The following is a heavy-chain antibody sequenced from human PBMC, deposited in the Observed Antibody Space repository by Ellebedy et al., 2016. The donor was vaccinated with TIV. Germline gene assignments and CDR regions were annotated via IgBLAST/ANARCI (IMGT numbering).Heavy chain of an antibody. D-gene: IGHD3-10*01. CDR2: INTDGRSP. CDR3: ASNRAYYYSSLTYYTVDS. J-gene: IGHJ4*02. CDR1: GFTFSRYW. Sequence: GGSLRLSXAASGFTFSRYWMHWVRQAPGKGLEWVSRINTDGRSPTYADSVRGRFTISRDNAKNTLYLQMNSLRAEDTAVYYCASNRAYYYSSLTYYTVDSWGQGTLVTVSS. V-gene: IGHV3-74*03.